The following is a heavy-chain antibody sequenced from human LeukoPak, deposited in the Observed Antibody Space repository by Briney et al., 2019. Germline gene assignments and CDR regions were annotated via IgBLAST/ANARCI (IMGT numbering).Heavy chain of an antibody. V-gene: IGHV4-4*07. CDR1: GGSFSGYY. CDR2: IYTTGST. Sequence: PSETLSLTCAVYGGSFSGYYWSWIRQPAGKGLEWIGRIYTTGSTNYNPSLKSRVTISVDTSRDQFSLKLSSVTAADTAVYYCAREIVVVPAAQPYYYYYYMDVWGKGTTVTVSS. CDR3: AREIVVVPAAQPYYYYYYMDV. D-gene: IGHD2-2*01. J-gene: IGHJ6*03.